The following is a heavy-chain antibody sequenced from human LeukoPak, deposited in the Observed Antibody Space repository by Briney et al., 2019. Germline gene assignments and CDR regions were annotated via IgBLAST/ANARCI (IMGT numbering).Heavy chain of an antibody. CDR1: GFTFSSYG. CDR2: ISYDGSNK. CDR3: ARNNPQH. Sequence: GRSLRLSCAASGFTFSSYGMHWVRQAPGKGLEWVAVISYDGSNKYYADSVKGRFTISRDNSKNTLYLQMNSLRAEDTAVYYCARNNPQHWGQGTLVTVSS. D-gene: IGHD1/OR15-1a*01. V-gene: IGHV3-30*03. J-gene: IGHJ1*01.